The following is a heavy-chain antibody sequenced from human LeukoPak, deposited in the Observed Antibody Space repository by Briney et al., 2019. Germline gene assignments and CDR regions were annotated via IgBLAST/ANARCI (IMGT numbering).Heavy chain of an antibody. CDR1: GYTFTSYY. D-gene: IGHD3-22*01. CDR2: INPSGGST. Sequence: ASVKVSCEASGYTFTSYYTHWVRQAPGQGLEWMGIINPSGGSTSYAQKFQGRVTMTRDTSTSTVYMELSSLRSEDTAVYYCARAGGYYYDSSGYNNFDYWGQGTLVTVSS. CDR3: ARAGGYYYDSSGYNNFDY. V-gene: IGHV1-46*01. J-gene: IGHJ4*02.